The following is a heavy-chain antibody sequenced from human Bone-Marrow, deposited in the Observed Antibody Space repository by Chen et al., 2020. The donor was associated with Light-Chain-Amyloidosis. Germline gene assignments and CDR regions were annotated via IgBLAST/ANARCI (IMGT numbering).Heavy chain of an antibody. J-gene: IGHJ5*02. CDR1: NGAFGDDY. D-gene: IGHD5-12*01. V-gene: IGHV4-34*01. CDR3: ARYEPRFSDSIISGYTA. Sequence: QVELQQWGAGLLKPSETLSLTCGIHNGAFGDDYWTWIRQPPGKGLQWIAEINHSGSANYNSSLKRRTTISVDESKNQFSLRMISVTAADTAVYYCARYEPRFSDSIISGYTAWGQGTSVTVSS. CDR2: INHSGSA.